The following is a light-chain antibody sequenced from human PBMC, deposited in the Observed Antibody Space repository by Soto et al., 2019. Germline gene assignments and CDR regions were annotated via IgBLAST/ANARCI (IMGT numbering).Light chain of an antibody. Sequence: EIVLTQSPGPLSFSPGERATLSSGASKSVTTSYLAWNPQKPGQAPGLIIYGASSRATGIPNRFSGSGSGTDFTLTISRLEPEDFAVYYCQQYGSSQFTFGPGTKVDIK. CDR3: QQYGSSQFT. J-gene: IGKJ3*01. V-gene: IGKV3-20*01. CDR1: KSVTTSY. CDR2: GAS.